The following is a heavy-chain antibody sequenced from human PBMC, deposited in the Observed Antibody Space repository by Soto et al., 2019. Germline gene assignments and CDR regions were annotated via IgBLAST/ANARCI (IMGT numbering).Heavy chain of an antibody. J-gene: IGHJ4*02. V-gene: IGHV3-30*18. CDR2: ISYAGST. D-gene: IGHD3-16*01. Sequence: GGSLRLSCAASGFTFSSYCMHWVRQAPGKGLEWVAVISYAGSTYYADSVKGRFTISRDNSKNTLYLQMNSLRAEDTAVFYCTKDLWPYLPAGGEFDSWGQGTLVTVSS. CDR1: GFTFSSYC. CDR3: TKDLWPYLPAGGEFDS.